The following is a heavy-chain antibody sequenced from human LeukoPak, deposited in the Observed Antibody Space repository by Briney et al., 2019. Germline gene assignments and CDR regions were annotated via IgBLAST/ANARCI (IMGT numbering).Heavy chain of an antibody. D-gene: IGHD3-9*01. Sequence: ASVKVSCKASGYTFTSYGISWVRQAPGQGLEWMGWISAYNGNTNYAQKLQGRVTTTTDTSTSTAYMELRSLRSDDTAVYYCAREVDPYYYYYMDVWGKGTTVTVSS. CDR3: AREVDPYYYYYMDV. CDR1: GYTFTSYG. CDR2: ISAYNGNT. J-gene: IGHJ6*03. V-gene: IGHV1-18*01.